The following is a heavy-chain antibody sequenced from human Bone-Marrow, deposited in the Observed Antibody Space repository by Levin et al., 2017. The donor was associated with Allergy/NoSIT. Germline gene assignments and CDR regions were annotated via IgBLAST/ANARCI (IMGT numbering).Heavy chain of an antibody. V-gene: IGHV3-11*01. CDR3: ARGADWFDP. CDR1: GFIFSDYY. CDR2: ISTSASNI. Sequence: SCAASGFIFSDYYMTWIRQAPGRGLEWVSYISTSASNIYYADSVKGRFTVSRDNANNSLLLHMRSLTAEDTAVYYCARGADWFDPWGQGTLVTVSS. J-gene: IGHJ5*02.